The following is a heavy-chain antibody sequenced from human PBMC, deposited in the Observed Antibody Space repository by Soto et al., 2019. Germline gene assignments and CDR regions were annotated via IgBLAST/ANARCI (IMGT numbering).Heavy chain of an antibody. V-gene: IGHV1-69*18. CDR3: ARDGGYPTGPGAQ. CDR2: IIPIFGTT. J-gene: IGHJ4*02. Sequence: QVQLVQSGAEVKKPGSSVKVSCKTSGGTFNTFAMSWVRQAPGQGLEWMGTIIPIFGTTNYAQKMQGIVTITANDSTTTDQMELSILPSDEAAVFYCARDGGYPTGPGAQWGQGTLVTVSS. CDR1: GGTFNTFA. D-gene: IGHD3-16*01.